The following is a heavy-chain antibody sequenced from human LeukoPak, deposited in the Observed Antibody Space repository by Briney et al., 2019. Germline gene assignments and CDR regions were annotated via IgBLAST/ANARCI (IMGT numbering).Heavy chain of an antibody. CDR1: GGSISSYY. CDR2: ISYSGST. CDR3: AREGTAGTNLNWFDP. D-gene: IGHD1-1*01. J-gene: IGHJ5*02. V-gene: IGHV4-59*01. Sequence: SETLSLTCTLSGGSISSYYWSWIRQPPGKGLEWIGYISYSGSTNFTPSLKSRVTISVDKSKNQFSLKLSSVTAADTAVYYWAREGTAGTNLNWFDPWGQGTLVTVSS.